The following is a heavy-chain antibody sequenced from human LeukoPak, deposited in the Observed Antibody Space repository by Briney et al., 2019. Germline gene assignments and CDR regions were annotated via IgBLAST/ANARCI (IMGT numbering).Heavy chain of an antibody. CDR1: GFTFDDYA. CDR2: ISWNSGNI. CDR3: AKSMYTSIWWGGFDI. V-gene: IGHV3-9*01. D-gene: IGHD6-13*01. J-gene: IGHJ3*02. Sequence: PGGSLRLSCAASGFTFDDYAMHWVRQAPGKGLAWVSGISWNSGNIGYADSVKCRFTIARDNAQNSVYLQMNSLRAEDTALYYCAKSMYTSIWWGGFDIWGQGTMVTVSS.